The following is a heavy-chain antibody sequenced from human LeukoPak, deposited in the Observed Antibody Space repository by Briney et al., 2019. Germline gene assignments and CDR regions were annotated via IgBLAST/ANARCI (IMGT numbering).Heavy chain of an antibody. CDR2: IYYSGST. CDR3: AREHYTSGWYIRD. D-gene: IGHD6-19*01. V-gene: IGHV4-39*07. Sequence: SETLSLTCTVSGGSISSSSYYWGWIRQPPGKGLEWIGSIYYSGSTYYNPSLKSRVTISVDTSKIQFSLKLTSVTAADTAVYYCAREHYTSGWYIRDWGQGTLVTVSS. CDR1: GGSISSSSYY. J-gene: IGHJ4*02.